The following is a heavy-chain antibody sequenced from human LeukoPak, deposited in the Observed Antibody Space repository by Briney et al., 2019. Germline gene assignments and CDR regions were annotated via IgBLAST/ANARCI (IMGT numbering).Heavy chain of an antibody. CDR1: GFTFSSYW. CDR2: INSDGDNT. Sequence: GGSLRLSCAASGFTFSSYWMHWVRHTPGKGLVWVSRINSDGDNTPYADSVKGRFTISRDNAKNTLYLQMNSLRADDTAVYYCARDPVVRGIIRGPTGFDYWGQGTLVTVSS. J-gene: IGHJ4*02. CDR3: ARDPVVRGIIRGPTGFDY. V-gene: IGHV3-74*01. D-gene: IGHD3-10*01.